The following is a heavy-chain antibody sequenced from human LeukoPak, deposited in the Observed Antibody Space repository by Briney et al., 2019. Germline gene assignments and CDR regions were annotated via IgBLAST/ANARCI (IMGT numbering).Heavy chain of an antibody. V-gene: IGHV1-18*01. J-gene: IGHJ5*02. Sequence: ASVKVSCKASGYTFTSYGISWVRQAPGQGLEWMGWISAYNGNTNYARKLQGRVTMTTDTSTSTAYMELRSLRSDDTAVYYCARVPPSPTMIVVVSWFDPWGQGTLVTVSS. D-gene: IGHD3-22*01. CDR2: ISAYNGNT. CDR1: GYTFTSYG. CDR3: ARVPPSPTMIVVVSWFDP.